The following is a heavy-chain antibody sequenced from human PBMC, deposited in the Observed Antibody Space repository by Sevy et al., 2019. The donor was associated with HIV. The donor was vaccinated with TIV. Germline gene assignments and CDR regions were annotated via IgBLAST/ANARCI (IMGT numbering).Heavy chain of an antibody. D-gene: IGHD4-17*01. Sequence: ASVKVSCKASGYTFTGYYMHWVRQAPGQGLEWMGWINPNSGGTNYAQKVQGRVTMTRDTSISTAYMELSRLRSDDTAVYYCATRSQYGDRTFDYWGQGTLVTVSS. V-gene: IGHV1-2*02. J-gene: IGHJ4*02. CDR2: INPNSGGT. CDR1: GYTFTGYY. CDR3: ATRSQYGDRTFDY.